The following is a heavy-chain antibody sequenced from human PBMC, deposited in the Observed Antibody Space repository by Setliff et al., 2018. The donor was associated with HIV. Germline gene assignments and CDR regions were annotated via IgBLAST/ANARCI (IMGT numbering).Heavy chain of an antibody. CDR2: IYTSGST. J-gene: IGHJ4*02. D-gene: IGHD2-15*01. V-gene: IGHV4-4*08. Sequence: TSETLSLTCTVSGGSMSTYYWSWIRQPPGKGLEWIGYIYTSGSTNYNPSLKSRVTISVDTSKNQFSLKLNSVTAADTAMYYCARVVDADYLDYWGQGTPVTVSS. CDR1: GGSMSTYY. CDR3: ARVVDADYLDY.